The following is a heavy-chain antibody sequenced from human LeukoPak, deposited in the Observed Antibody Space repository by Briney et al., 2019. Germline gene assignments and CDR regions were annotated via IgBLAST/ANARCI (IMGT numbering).Heavy chain of an antibody. CDR3: ARGVPPYSNYNYFDY. V-gene: IGHV4-34*01. Sequence: SETLSLTCAVYGGSFSGYYWSWIRQPPGKGLEWIGEINHSGSTNYSPSLKSRVTISVDTSKNQFSLKLSSVTAADTAVYYCARGVPPYSNYNYFDYWGQGTLVTVSS. CDR2: INHSGST. J-gene: IGHJ4*02. CDR1: GGSFSGYY. D-gene: IGHD4-11*01.